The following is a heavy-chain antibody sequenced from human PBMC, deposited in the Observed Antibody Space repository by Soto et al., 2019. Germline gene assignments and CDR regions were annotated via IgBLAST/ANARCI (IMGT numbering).Heavy chain of an antibody. D-gene: IGHD5-18*01. CDR1: GGCISRGECD. CDR2: IYYTGST. Sequence: SATLSLTCKVSGGCISRGECDWTWSSQSPGKGLQWIGYIYYTGSTFSSPSLKSRVTISLDTSENHFSLDMNSVTDADTAVYFCARVSGHNTGYYSVYFMDVGGQGTTVT. V-gene: IGHV4-30-4*01. CDR3: ARVSGHNTGYYSVYFMDV. J-gene: IGHJ6*02.